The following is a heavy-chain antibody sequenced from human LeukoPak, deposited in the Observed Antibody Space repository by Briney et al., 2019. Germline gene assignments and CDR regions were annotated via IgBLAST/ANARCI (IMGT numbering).Heavy chain of an antibody. CDR1: KFIFSNYW. J-gene: IGHJ1*01. V-gene: IGHV3-53*01. D-gene: IGHD1-26*01. CDR2: IYSDGNT. CDR3: VREREGSNSEH. Sequence: GGSLRLSCAASKFIFSNYWMSWVRQAPGMGLEWVSTIYSDGNTYYPDSVKGRFTISRDGSKNTLYLQLNSLRTEDTAIYYCVREREGSNSEHWGQGTLVTVSS.